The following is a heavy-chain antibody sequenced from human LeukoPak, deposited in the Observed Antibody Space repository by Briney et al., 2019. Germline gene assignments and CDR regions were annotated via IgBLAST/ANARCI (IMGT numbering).Heavy chain of an antibody. Sequence: GGSLRLSCVGSGFTFSRYSLNWVRQAPGKGLEWVSYISTNNKTIKYADSVKGRFAIPRDNAKDFLYLQMTSLRAEDTAVYYCASYFDSTGYFKEGYAIWGRGTLVTVSS. CDR2: ISTNNKTI. CDR1: GFTFSRYS. CDR3: ASYFDSTGYFKEGYAI. D-gene: IGHD3-22*01. J-gene: IGHJ3*02. V-gene: IGHV3-48*01.